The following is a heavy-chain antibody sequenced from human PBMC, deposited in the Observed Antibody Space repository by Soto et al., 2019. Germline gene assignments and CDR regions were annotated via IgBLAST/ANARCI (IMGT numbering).Heavy chain of an antibody. V-gene: IGHV1-69*13. CDR2: IIPIFGTA. CDR3: LIEMATVGSLLDYYGMDV. Sequence: GASVKVSCKASGGTFSSYAISWVRQAPGQGLEWMGGIIPIFGTANYAQKFQGRVTITADESTSTAYMELSSLRSEDTAVYYCLIEMATVGSLLDYYGMDVWGQGTTVTVSS. CDR1: GGTFSSYA. D-gene: IGHD5-12*01. J-gene: IGHJ6*02.